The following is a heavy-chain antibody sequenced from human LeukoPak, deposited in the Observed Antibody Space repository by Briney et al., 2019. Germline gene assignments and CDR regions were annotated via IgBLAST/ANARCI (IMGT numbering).Heavy chain of an antibody. J-gene: IGHJ4*02. CDR2: IYYSGST. V-gene: IGHV4-59*08. CDR3: ARGFYDSSGYSNPFDN. Sequence: SETLSLTCTVSGGSISSYHWSWIRQPPGKGLEWIGYIYYSGSTNYNPSLKSRVTISVDTSKNQFSLKLSSVTAADTAIYYCARGFYDSSGYSNPFDNWGQGTLVTVSS. D-gene: IGHD3-22*01. CDR1: GGSISSYH.